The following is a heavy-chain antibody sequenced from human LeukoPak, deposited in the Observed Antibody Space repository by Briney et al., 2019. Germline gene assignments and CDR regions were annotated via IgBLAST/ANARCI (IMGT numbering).Heavy chain of an antibody. V-gene: IGHV3-9*03. CDR2: ISWNSGSI. Sequence: PGGSLRLSCAASGFTFSSYAMSWVRQAPGKGLEWVSGISWNSGSIGYADSVKGRFTISRDNAKNSLYLQINSLRAEDMALYYCAKGRTALYYDSSGYYFDYWGQGTLVTVSS. CDR1: GFTFSSYA. D-gene: IGHD3-22*01. CDR3: AKGRTALYYDSSGYYFDY. J-gene: IGHJ4*02.